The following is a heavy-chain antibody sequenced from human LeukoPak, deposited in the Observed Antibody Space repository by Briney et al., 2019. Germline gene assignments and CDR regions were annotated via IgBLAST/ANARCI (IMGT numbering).Heavy chain of an antibody. CDR1: GFTFNNYA. J-gene: IGHJ4*02. CDR2: ISKSGGST. V-gene: IGHV3-23*01. Sequence: AGGSLRLSCAASGFTFNNYAMSWVRQAPGKGLEWVSGISKSGGSTYYADSVKGRFTISRDNSKNTLYLQMNSLRAEDTAVYYCAKEEEYYFDYWGQGALVTVSS. CDR3: AKEEEYYFDY.